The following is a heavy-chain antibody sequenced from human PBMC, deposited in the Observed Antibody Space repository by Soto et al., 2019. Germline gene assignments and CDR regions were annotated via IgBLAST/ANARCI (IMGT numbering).Heavy chain of an antibody. Sequence: PGESRTNSCKASGHSAPKYWLNWVRQMPGKGLEWIGRIDPTDTYPTYSPSFEGHVTISADPSITTAYLQWSSLKASDTATYYWARFGSDIVYWGQGTQVTVSS. J-gene: IGHJ4*02. CDR2: IDPTDTYP. V-gene: IGHV5-10-1*01. D-gene: IGHD2-21*02. CDR1: GHSAPKYW. CDR3: ARFGSDIVY.